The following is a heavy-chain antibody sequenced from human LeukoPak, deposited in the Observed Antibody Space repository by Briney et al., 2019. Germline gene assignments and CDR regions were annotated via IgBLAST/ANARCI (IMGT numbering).Heavy chain of an antibody. J-gene: IGHJ5*02. CDR3: ARKAVVPAAGDWFDP. CDR1: GFTFSSYS. CDR2: ISSSSSTI. Sequence: GGSLRLSCAASGFTFSSYSMNWVRQAPGKGLEWVSYISSSSSTIYYADSVKGRFTISGDNSKNTLYLQMNSLRAEDTAVYYCARKAVVPAAGDWFDPWGQGTLVTVSS. V-gene: IGHV3-48*01. D-gene: IGHD2-2*01.